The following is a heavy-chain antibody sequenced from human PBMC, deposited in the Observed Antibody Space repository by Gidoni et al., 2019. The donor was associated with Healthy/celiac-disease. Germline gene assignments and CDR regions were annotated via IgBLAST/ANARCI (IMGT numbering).Heavy chain of an antibody. CDR1: GFTFSSYA. CDR2: ISGSGGST. D-gene: IGHD3-10*01. Sequence: EVQLLESGGGLVQPGGSLRLSCAAAGFTFSSYAMRWVRQAPGKGLEWISAISGSGGSTYYADSVKGRFTLSRDNSKNTLYLQMNSLRAEDTAVYYCAKEEESPFDYWGQGTLVTVSS. CDR3: AKEEESPFDY. V-gene: IGHV3-23*01. J-gene: IGHJ4*02.